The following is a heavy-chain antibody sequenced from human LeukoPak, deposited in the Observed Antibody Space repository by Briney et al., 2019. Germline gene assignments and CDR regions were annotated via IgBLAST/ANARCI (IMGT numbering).Heavy chain of an antibody. J-gene: IGHJ4*02. V-gene: IGHV3-53*01. CDR2: IYSGGST. D-gene: IGHD6-13*01. CDR1: GFTVSSNY. Sequence: GGSLRLSCAASGFTVSSNYMSWVRQAPGKGLEWVSVIYSGGSTYYADSVKGRFTISRDNSKNTLYLQINSLRAEDTAVYYCARGIAAAGTALYNWGQGTLLTVSS. CDR3: ARGIAAAGTALYN.